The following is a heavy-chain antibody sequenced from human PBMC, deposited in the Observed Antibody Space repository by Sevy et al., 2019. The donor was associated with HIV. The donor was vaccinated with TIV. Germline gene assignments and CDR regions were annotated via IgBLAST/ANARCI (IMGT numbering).Heavy chain of an antibody. J-gene: IGHJ4*02. Sequence: GGSLRLSCVVSGFIFSYYDMNWVRQAPGKGLERVSSISSSSSYINYADSVKGRFTVSRDNDKNLLFLQMNSLRAEDTAFYYCSRPGNYYDSSGFLYWGQGTLVTVSS. CDR2: ISSSSSYI. CDR3: SRPGNYYDSSGFLY. D-gene: IGHD3-22*01. CDR1: GFIFSYYD. V-gene: IGHV3-21*06.